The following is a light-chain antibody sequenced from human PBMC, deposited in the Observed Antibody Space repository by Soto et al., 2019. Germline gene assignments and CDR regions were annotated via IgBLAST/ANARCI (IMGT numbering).Light chain of an antibody. J-gene: IGLJ2*01. CDR2: EVS. CDR3: SSYADTNIVV. CDR1: SSDVGGYNY. Sequence: QSALTQPTSASGSPGQSVTISCTGTSSDVGGYNYVSWYQQHPGKAPKLIIYEVSKRPSGVPDRFSGSKSGNTASLTVSGLQAEDEADYYCSSYADTNIVVFGGGTKLTVL. V-gene: IGLV2-8*01.